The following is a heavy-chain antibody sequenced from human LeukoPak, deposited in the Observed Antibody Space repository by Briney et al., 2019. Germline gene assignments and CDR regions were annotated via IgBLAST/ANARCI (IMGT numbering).Heavy chain of an antibody. CDR2: IKGTGLTT. Sequence: GGSLRLSCAVPGFTFSSWWMTWVRQAPEKGLEWISTIKGTGLTTYYADSVKGRVTISRDNDKNSLFLQMSSLRADDTAIYYCARAGELRYMDVWGKGTAVTVSS. V-gene: IGHV3-48*01. CDR1: GFTFSSWW. D-gene: IGHD3-16*01. CDR3: ARAGELRYMDV. J-gene: IGHJ6*03.